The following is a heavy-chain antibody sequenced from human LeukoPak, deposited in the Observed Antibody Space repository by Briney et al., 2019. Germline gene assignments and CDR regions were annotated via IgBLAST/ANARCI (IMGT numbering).Heavy chain of an antibody. CDR3: ARADGSGSYSPYFDY. D-gene: IGHD3-10*01. V-gene: IGHV3-48*03. J-gene: IGHJ4*02. CDR2: ISSSGSTI. Sequence: GGSLRLSCAASGFTFSTFAMHWVRQAPGKGLEWVSYISSSGSTIYYADSVKGRFTISRDNAKNSLYLQMNSLRAEDTAVYYCARADGSGSYSPYFDYWGQGTLVTVSS. CDR1: GFTFSTFA.